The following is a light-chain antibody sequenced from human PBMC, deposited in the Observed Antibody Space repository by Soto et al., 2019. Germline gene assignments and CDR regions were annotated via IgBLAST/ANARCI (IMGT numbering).Light chain of an antibody. CDR2: DAS. J-gene: IGKJ1*01. Sequence: DTQMTQSPSTLSASVGDRVTITCRASQSISSWLAWYQQKPGKAPKLLIYDASSLESGVPSRFSGSGSGTEFPLTISSLQPDDFATYYCQQYNSYWTFGQGTKVEIK. CDR1: QSISSW. CDR3: QQYNSYWT. V-gene: IGKV1-5*01.